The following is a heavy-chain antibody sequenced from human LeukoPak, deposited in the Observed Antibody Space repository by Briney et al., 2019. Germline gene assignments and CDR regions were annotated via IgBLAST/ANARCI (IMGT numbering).Heavy chain of an antibody. CDR3: ARDSHSSSWYSEFDY. CDR2: ISSSSRYI. V-gene: IGHV3-21*01. Sequence: PGGSLRLFCAASTFMFSTYAMNWVRQAPGKGLEWVSSISSSSRYISYADSVKGRFTISRDNAKRSLYLQMSSLRAEDTAVYYCARDSHSSSWYSEFDYWGQGTLVTVSS. D-gene: IGHD6-13*01. CDR1: TFMFSTYA. J-gene: IGHJ4*02.